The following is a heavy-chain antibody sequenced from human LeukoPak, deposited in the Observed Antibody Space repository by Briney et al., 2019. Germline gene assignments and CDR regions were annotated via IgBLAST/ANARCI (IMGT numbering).Heavy chain of an antibody. J-gene: IGHJ3*02. CDR3: ARGHCSSTSCYPSNAFDI. CDR2: IYYSGST. Sequence: SETLSLTCAVSGGSISSGGYSWSWIRQPPGKGLEWIGYIYYSGSTNYNPSLRSRVTISVDTSKNQFSLKLSSVTAADTAVYYCARGHCSSTSCYPSNAFDIWGQGTMVTVSS. CDR1: GGSISSGGYS. D-gene: IGHD2-2*01. V-gene: IGHV4-61*08.